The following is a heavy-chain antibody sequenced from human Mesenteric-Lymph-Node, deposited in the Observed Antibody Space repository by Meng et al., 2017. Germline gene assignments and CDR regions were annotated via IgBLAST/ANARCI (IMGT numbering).Heavy chain of an antibody. CDR3: AKDQEDIAVAGTEV. D-gene: IGHD6-19*01. Sequence: LSLTCAASGFTFSSYAMSWVRQAPGKGLEWVSAISGSGGSTYYADSVKGRFTISRDNSKNTLYLQMNSLRAEDTAVYYCAKDQEDIAVAGTEVWGQGTLVTVSS. V-gene: IGHV3-23*01. J-gene: IGHJ4*02. CDR2: ISGSGGST. CDR1: GFTFSSYA.